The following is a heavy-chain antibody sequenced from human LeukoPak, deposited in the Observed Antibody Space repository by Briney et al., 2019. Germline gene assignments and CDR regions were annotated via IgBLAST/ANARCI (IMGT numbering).Heavy chain of an antibody. V-gene: IGHV4-34*01. Sequence: SETLSLTCAVYGGSFSGYYWSWIRQPPGKGLEWIGEINHSGSTNYNPSLKSRVTTSVDTSKNQFSLKLSSVTAADTAVYYCAARRRGYSYGTLPLDYWGQGTLVTVSS. CDR2: INHSGST. J-gene: IGHJ4*02. CDR1: GGSFSGYY. CDR3: AARRRGYSYGTLPLDY. D-gene: IGHD5-18*01.